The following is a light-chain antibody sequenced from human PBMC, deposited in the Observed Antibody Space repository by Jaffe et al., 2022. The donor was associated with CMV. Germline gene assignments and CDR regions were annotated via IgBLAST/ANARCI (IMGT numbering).Light chain of an antibody. CDR2: ELS. V-gene: IGKV2D-29*01. CDR3: LQSIQLPLT. Sequence: DVVMTQTPLSLSVTPGQPASISCTSSQSLLHSDGKTYLYWYLQRPGQPPQLLIYELSKRFSGVPDRFSGSGSGTDFTLNISRVEAEDFGLYYCLQSIQLPLTFGRGTRVEIK. J-gene: IGKJ4*01. CDR1: QSLLHSDGKTY.